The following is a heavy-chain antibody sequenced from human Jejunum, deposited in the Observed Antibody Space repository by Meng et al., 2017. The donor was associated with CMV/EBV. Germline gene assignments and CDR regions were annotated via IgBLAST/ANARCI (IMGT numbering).Heavy chain of an antibody. Sequence: VQRLEAGGGLVQPGGSLRLSCAASGFTFNDMSWVRQAPGKGLEWVSAISATGRSTYYADSVKGRFTISRDNSKNTLFLQVSSLRAEDTAIYYCAKDDRGVQSNWGQGTLVTVSS. D-gene: IGHD3-22*01. J-gene: IGHJ4*02. CDR1: GFTFND. V-gene: IGHV3-23*01. CDR3: AKDDRGVQSN. CDR2: ISATGRST.